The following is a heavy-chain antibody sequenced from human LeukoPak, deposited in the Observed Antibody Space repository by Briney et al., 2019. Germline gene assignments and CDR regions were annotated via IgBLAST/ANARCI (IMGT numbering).Heavy chain of an antibody. CDR2: ISYDGSNK. CDR1: GFTFSGYG. CDR3: AKGHSGYDFGDYFDY. D-gene: IGHD5-12*01. V-gene: IGHV3-30*18. J-gene: IGHJ4*02. Sequence: GRSLRLSCAASGFTFSGYGMHWVRQAPGKGLEWVAVISYDGSNKYYADSVKGRFTISRDNSKNTLYLQMNSLRAEDTAVYYCAKGHSGYDFGDYFDYWGQGTLVTVSS.